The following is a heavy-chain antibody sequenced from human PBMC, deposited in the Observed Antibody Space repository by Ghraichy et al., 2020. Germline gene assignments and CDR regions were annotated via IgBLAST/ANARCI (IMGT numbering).Heavy chain of an antibody. D-gene: IGHD4-17*01. Sequence: LSLTCAASGFTFSSYAMSWVRQAPGKGLEWVSAISGSGGSTYYADSVKGRFTISRDNSKNTLYLQMNSLRAEDTAVYYCAKDPRTKYGDYVDYWGQGTLVTVSS. CDR2: ISGSGGST. CDR1: GFTFSSYA. V-gene: IGHV3-23*01. J-gene: IGHJ4*02. CDR3: AKDPRTKYGDYVDY.